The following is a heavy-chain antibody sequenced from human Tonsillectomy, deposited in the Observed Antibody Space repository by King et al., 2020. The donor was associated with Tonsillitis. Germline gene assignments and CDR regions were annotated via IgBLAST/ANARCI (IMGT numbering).Heavy chain of an antibody. CDR3: ARDQRGSYDY. Sequence: VQLVESGGVVVQPGGSLRLSCAASGFRFGAYNMHWVRQPPGKGLEFVSLINRDGGGTYYADSVKGRFTISRDNSKNSLFLQMNGLRPEDTAFYYCARDQRGSYDYWGQGTLVTVSS. V-gene: IGHV3-43*01. CDR2: INRDGGGT. J-gene: IGHJ4*02. D-gene: IGHD1-26*01. CDR1: GFRFGAYN.